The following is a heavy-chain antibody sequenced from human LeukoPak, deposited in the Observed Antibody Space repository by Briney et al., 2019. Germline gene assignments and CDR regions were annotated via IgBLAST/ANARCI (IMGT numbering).Heavy chain of an antibody. CDR1: GYTFTSYA. Sequence: ASLKVSCKASGYTFTSYAMHWVRQAPGQRLEWMGGINAGNGNTKYSQKLQGRVTITKDTSASTAYMELSSLRSEDTAVYYCASFDWGGFDYWGQGTLVTVSS. CDR2: INAGNGNT. CDR3: ASFDWGGFDY. D-gene: IGHD7-27*01. V-gene: IGHV1-3*01. J-gene: IGHJ4*02.